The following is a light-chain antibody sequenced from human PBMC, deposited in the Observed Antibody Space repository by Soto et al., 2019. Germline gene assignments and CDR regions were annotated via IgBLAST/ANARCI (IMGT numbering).Light chain of an antibody. CDR2: GAS. CDR3: QQRSHWPRT. J-gene: IGKJ1*01. Sequence: EIVLTQSTGTVSLSPGERATLSCRASQSLSNNYLAWYQQKPGQAPRLLIYGASSRATGIPDRFSGSGSGTDFTLTISRLEPEDFAVYYCQQRSHWPRTFGQGTKVDIK. CDR1: QSLSNNY. V-gene: IGKV3D-20*02.